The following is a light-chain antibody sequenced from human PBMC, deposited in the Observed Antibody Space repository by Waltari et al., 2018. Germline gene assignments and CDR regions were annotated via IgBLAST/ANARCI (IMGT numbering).Light chain of an antibody. CDR3: LQQFTYPQT. V-gene: IGKV1-17*01. J-gene: IGKJ1*01. CDR1: QGIRND. CDR2: GAS. Sequence: DIQITQYPHSLSAPIGDRDTLTCRASQGIRNDVGWYQQKPVKAPKGLIYGASNLQSGVPSRFSGSGSGTEFTLTISSLRPEDFATYYCLQQFTYPQTFGRGTKVEVK.